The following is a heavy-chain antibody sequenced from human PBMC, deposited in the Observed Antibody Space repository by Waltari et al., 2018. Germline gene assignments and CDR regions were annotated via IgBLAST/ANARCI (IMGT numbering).Heavy chain of an antibody. CDR3: ASGGVGATGRYYYYGMDV. D-gene: IGHD1-26*01. Sequence: QVPLVQSGAEVKKPGSSVTVSCKASGGTFSSYAISWVRRAPGQGLEWMGRIIPIFGTANYAQKFQGRVTITADESTSTAYMELSSLRSEDTAVYYCASGGVGATGRYYYYGMDVWGQGTTVTVSS. CDR2: IIPIFGTA. V-gene: IGHV1-69*15. J-gene: IGHJ6*02. CDR1: GGTFSSYA.